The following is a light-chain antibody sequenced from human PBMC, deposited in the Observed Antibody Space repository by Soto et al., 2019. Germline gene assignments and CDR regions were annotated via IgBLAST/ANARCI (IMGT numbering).Light chain of an antibody. V-gene: IGKV3-20*01. CDR2: GAS. Sequence: ENVLTQSPGTLSLSPGERATVSCRASQTVSSSYLAWYQQKPGQAPRLLIYGASSRATGIPDRFSGSGSGTDFTLAITRLEPEDFAVYYCQQYDISPLTFGGGTKVEIK. J-gene: IGKJ4*01. CDR3: QQYDISPLT. CDR1: QTVSSSY.